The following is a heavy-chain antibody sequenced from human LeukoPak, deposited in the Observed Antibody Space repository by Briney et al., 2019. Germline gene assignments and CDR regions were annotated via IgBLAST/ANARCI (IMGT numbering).Heavy chain of an antibody. V-gene: IGHV4-59*01. J-gene: IGHJ4*02. CDR1: DDSIKSYF. CDR3: ARGTRRHYDGSGYYYGEFDS. Sequence: SETLSLTCTVSDDSIKSYFWTWIRQSPGKGMEWIGYVFYSGSTSYNPSLRSRLTMSVDTSKSQFSLNLNAVTTADTAMYYCARGTRRHYDGSGYYYGEFDSWGQGILVTVSS. CDR2: VFYSGST. D-gene: IGHD3-22*01.